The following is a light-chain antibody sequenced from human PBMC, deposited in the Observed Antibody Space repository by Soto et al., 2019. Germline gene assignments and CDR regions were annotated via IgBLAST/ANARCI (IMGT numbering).Light chain of an antibody. V-gene: IGKV2-30*01. CDR1: QSLAYIDGNTY. CDR2: QVS. CDR3: MQGTHWPPYT. J-gene: IGKJ2*01. Sequence: DVVMTQSPLSLPVTLGQPASISCRSSQSLAYIDGNTYLNWFHQRPGQSPRRLIYQVSNRDSGXPXRXTGSGAGTEVTMKISRVEADDVGVYYCMQGTHWPPYTFGQGTKVEIK.